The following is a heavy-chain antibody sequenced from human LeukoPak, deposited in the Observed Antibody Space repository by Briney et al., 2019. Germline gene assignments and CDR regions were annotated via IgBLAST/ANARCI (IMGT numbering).Heavy chain of an antibody. V-gene: IGHV1-2*02. D-gene: IGHD3-16*01. J-gene: IGHJ4*02. CDR1: GYTVTGYY. Sequence: GASVKVSCKASGYTVTGYYIHWVRQAPGQGLEWMGWINPNSGATKYTQKFQGRVTMTRDTSTSTAYMELSRLRSDDTAVYYCARGGRIMITFGGVLGPDYWGQGTLVTVSS. CDR2: INPNSGAT. CDR3: ARGGRIMITFGGVLGPDY.